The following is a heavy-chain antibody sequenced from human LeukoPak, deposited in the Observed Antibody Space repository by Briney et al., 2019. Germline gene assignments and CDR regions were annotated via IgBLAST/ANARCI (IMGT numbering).Heavy chain of an antibody. CDR1: GFTFSSSA. CDR3: AKDGSWSCTD. D-gene: IGHD2-8*02. J-gene: IGHJ4*02. Sequence: GGPLRLSCGASGFTFSSSAMHWVRQGPGKGLEWVAYIAHHGNNKYYADTVKGRFTISRENYKGSLYLQMNSLRADDTAVYYCAKDGSWSCTDWGQGTLVRVSS. CDR2: IAHHGNNK. V-gene: IGHV3-30*02.